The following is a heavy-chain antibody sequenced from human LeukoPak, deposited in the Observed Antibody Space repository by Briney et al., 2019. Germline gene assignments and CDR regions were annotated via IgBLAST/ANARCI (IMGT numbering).Heavy chain of an antibody. D-gene: IGHD3-10*01. CDR1: GGSISSSSYY. CDR3: ARGRFGTMVRGVIGSAIDY. CDR2: IYYSGST. Sequence: SETLSLTCTVSGGSISSSSYYWGWIRQPPGKGLEWIGSIYYSGSTYYNPSLKSRVTISVDTSKNQFSLKLSSVTAADTAVYYCARGRFGTMVRGVIGSAIDYWGQGTLVTVSS. J-gene: IGHJ4*02. V-gene: IGHV4-39*07.